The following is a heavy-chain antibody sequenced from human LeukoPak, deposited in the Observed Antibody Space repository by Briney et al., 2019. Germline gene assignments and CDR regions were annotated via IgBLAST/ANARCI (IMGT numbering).Heavy chain of an antibody. Sequence: VASVKVSCKASGGTFSSYAISWVRQAPGQGLEWMGRIIPIFGTANYAQKFQGRATITTDESTSTAYMELSSLRSEDTAVYYCARAGGLLSYYYMDVWGKGTTVTVSS. J-gene: IGHJ6*03. CDR2: IIPIFGTA. V-gene: IGHV1-69*05. CDR3: ARAGGLLSYYYMDV. CDR1: GGTFSSYA. D-gene: IGHD3-10*01.